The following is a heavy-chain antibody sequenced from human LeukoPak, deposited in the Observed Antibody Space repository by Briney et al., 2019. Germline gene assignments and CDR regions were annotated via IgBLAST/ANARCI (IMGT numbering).Heavy chain of an antibody. J-gene: IGHJ4*02. CDR2: ITAYNGNT. CDR3: ARGNSLGSGWRFDF. Sequence: GASVKVPCKASGYTLTSYGISWVRQAPGQGLEWMGWITAYNGNTNYGQKFQGRVTMTTDTSTSTAYMELGSLRSDDTAMYYCARGNSLGSGWRFDFWGQGTLVTVSS. V-gene: IGHV1-18*01. D-gene: IGHD6-19*01. CDR1: GYTLTSYG.